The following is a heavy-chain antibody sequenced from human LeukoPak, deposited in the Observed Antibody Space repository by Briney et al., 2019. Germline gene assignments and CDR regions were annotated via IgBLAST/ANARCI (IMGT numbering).Heavy chain of an antibody. D-gene: IGHD3-10*01. CDR3: ARLGYYGSGSYQGGGYYYMDV. Sequence: PSETLSLTCAVYGGSFSSYYWGWIRQPPGKGLEWIGSIYYSGTTHYNPSLKSRVTISTDTSKNQFSLKLSSVTAADTAVYYCARLGYYGSGSYQGGGYYYMDVWGKGTTVTISS. J-gene: IGHJ6*03. V-gene: IGHV4-34*01. CDR2: IYYSGTT. CDR1: GGSFSSYY.